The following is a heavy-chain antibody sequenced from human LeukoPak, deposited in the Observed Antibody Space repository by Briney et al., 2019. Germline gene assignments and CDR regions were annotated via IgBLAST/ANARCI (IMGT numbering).Heavy chain of an antibody. D-gene: IGHD4-17*01. CDR2: IIPIFGTA. Sequence: SVKVSCKASGGTFSSYAISWVRQAPGQGLEWMGGIIPIFGTANYAQKFQGRVTITADESTSTAYMELSSLRSEDTAVYYCARSDFRRDYGDYVGPDYWGQGTLVTVSS. CDR1: GGTFSSYA. J-gene: IGHJ4*02. V-gene: IGHV1-69*01. CDR3: ARSDFRRDYGDYVGPDY.